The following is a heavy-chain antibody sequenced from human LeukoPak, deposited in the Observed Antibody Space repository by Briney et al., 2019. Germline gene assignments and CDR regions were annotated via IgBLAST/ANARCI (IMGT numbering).Heavy chain of an antibody. D-gene: IGHD2-15*01. J-gene: IGHJ4*02. CDR3: AKEKDSSGYFDY. Sequence: PGGSLRLSCAASGFTFNSYAITWVRQAPGKGLEWVSGISGSGGSTYYADSVKGRFTISRDNSKNTLYLQMNSLRAEDTAVYYCAKEKDSSGYFDYWDQGTLVTVSS. CDR2: ISGSGGST. CDR1: GFTFNSYA. V-gene: IGHV3-23*01.